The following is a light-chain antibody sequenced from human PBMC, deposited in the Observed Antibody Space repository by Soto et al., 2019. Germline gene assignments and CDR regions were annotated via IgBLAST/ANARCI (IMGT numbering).Light chain of an antibody. CDR2: GAS. Sequence: EIVLTQSPGTLSLSPGERATLSCGASQSVSNNYLAWYQQKPGQAPRLLIYGASSRATGIPDRFSGSGSGTDFTLTISRLEPEDFAVYYCQQYGSSLGVTFGGGTKVDIK. CDR3: QQYGSSLGVT. CDR1: QSVSNNY. J-gene: IGKJ4*01. V-gene: IGKV3-20*01.